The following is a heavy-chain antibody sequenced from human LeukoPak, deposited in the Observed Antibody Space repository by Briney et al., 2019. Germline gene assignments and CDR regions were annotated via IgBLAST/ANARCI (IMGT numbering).Heavy chain of an antibody. J-gene: IGHJ4*02. V-gene: IGHV4-59*01. CDR3: ARDYSNYIIDY. CDR2: IYYNGNT. Sequence: SSETLSLTCTVSGGSLSSYYWSWIRQPPGKGLEWIGYIYYNGNTNYNPSLKSRVTMSIDTSKNQFSLNLTSVTAADTAVYYCARDYSNYIIDYWGQGTLVTVSS. D-gene: IGHD4-11*01. CDR1: GGSLSSYY.